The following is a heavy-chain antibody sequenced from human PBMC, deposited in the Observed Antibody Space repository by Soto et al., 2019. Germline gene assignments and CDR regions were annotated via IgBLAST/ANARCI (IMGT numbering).Heavy chain of an antibody. CDR2: VYYGGRS. J-gene: IGHJ4*02. D-gene: IGHD2-8*01. V-gene: IGHV4-39*01. CDR3: VSQRTSVLTQAYFDY. Sequence: PSETLSLTCTVSVGSCSNSNYYWGWIHQSPGKGLEWIGSVYYGGRSYYKSSVKSRVTISVDTSKNQFSLNLNSVTASDTAVYYCVSQRTSVLTQAYFDYWGPGSLVTVSS. CDR1: VGSCSNSNYY.